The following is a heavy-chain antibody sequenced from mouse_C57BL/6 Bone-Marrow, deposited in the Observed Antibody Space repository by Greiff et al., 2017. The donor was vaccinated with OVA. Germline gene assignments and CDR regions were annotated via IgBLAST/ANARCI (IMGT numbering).Heavy chain of an antibody. CDR2: LLPGRGST. J-gene: IGHJ4*01. D-gene: IGHD1-1*01. CDR3: AVLRGRAMDY. V-gene: IGHV1-9*01. Sequence: QVQLQQSGAELMKPGASVKLSCKATGYTFTGYWIEWVKQRPGHGLEWIGELLPGRGSTNYNEKFKGKATFTADTSSNTAYMQLSSLTTEDSAIYYCAVLRGRAMDYWGQGTSVTVSS. CDR1: GYTFTGYW.